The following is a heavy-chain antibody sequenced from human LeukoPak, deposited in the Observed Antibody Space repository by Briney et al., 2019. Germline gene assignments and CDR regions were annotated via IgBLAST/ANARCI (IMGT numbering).Heavy chain of an antibody. J-gene: IGHJ6*03. CDR2: IYDSEST. D-gene: IGHD6-13*01. CDR1: GGSISSYF. V-gene: IGHV4-59*01. Sequence: SETLSLTCAVSGGSISSYFWSWIRQPPGKGLEWIGSIYDSESTYYNPSLKSGVTISVDTSKNQLSLELSSVTAADTAVYYCARVLGSSWSPNYYYYYMDVWGKGTTVTVSS. CDR3: ARVLGSSWSPNYYYYYMDV.